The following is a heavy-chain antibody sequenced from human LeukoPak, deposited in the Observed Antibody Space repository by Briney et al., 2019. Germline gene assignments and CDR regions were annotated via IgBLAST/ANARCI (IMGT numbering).Heavy chain of an antibody. CDR1: GGTFGSYT. J-gene: IGHJ3*02. CDR3: ARGRVPAHNAFDI. D-gene: IGHD1-1*01. Sequence: ASVKVSCKASGGTFGSYTISWVRQAPGQGLEWMGGIIPIFGTANYAQKFQDRVTITADEPTSTAYMELSSLRSEGTAVYYCARGRVPAHNAFDIWGQGTMVTVSS. V-gene: IGHV1-69*13. CDR2: IIPIFGTA.